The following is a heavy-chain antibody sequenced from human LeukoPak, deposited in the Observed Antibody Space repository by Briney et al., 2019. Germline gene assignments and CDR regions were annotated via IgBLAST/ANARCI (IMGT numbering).Heavy chain of an antibody. Sequence: SETLSLTCTVSGGSISSGGYYWSWTRQHPGKGLEWIGYIYYSGSTYYNPSLKSRVTISVDTSKNQFSLKLSSVTAADTAVYYCASRLLWFGELGAFDIWGQGTMVTVSS. CDR1: GGSISSGGYY. V-gene: IGHV4-31*03. D-gene: IGHD3-10*01. CDR2: IYYSGST. CDR3: ASRLLWFGELGAFDI. J-gene: IGHJ3*02.